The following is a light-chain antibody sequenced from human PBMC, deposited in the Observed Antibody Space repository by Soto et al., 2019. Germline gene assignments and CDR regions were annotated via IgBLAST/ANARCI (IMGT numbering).Light chain of an antibody. CDR3: AAWDDSLNGGV. Sequence: QSVLTQPPSASGTPGQRVTISCYGSSSNIGSDTVYWYQQFPRTAPKLLIYSNNQRPSGVPDRFSGSKSGTSASLAISGLQSEDEADYYCAAWDDSLNGGVFGGGTKLTVL. V-gene: IGLV1-44*01. CDR1: SSNIGSDT. J-gene: IGLJ3*02. CDR2: SNN.